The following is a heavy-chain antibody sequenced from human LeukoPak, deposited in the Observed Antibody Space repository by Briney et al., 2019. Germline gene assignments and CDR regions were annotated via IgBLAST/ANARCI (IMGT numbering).Heavy chain of an antibody. J-gene: IGHJ3*02. D-gene: IGHD2-15*01. Sequence: GGSLRLSCAASGFTFSTYGMHWVRQAPGKGLEWVAFIRYDGSQTYYADSVKGRFTISRDNSKNTLYLQMNSLTAEDTAVYYCAKQDEYCSGGSCYPAFDIWGQGTMVTVSS. V-gene: IGHV3-30*02. CDR1: GFTFSTYG. CDR2: IRYDGSQT. CDR3: AKQDEYCSGGSCYPAFDI.